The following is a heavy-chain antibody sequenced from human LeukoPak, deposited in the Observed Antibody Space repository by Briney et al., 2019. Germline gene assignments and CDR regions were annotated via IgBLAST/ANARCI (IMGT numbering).Heavy chain of an antibody. CDR2: INWNGGST. CDR1: GFTFDDYG. Sequence: GGSLRLSCAASGFTFDDYGMSWVRQAPGKGLEWVSGINWNGGSTGYADSVKGRFTISRDNSKNTLYLQMNSLRAEDTAIYYCAKNGDRGAYCTGGTCYPYFYYYMDVWGKGTTVTI. J-gene: IGHJ6*03. D-gene: IGHD2-15*01. CDR3: AKNGDRGAYCTGGTCYPYFYYYMDV. V-gene: IGHV3-20*04.